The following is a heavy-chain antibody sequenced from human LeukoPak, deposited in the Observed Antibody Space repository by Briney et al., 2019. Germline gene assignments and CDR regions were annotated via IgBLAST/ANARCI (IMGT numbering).Heavy chain of an antibody. Sequence: GGSLRLSCAASGFTFSIYAMSWVRQAPGKGLQWVSSITSRGESTWEVDSVKGRFTITRDNSENTLYLKMHSLRDEDTAVHYCARDRPNYYGSDGHYYRRDGDYWGRGTLVSVSS. V-gene: IGHV3-23*01. CDR3: ARDRPNYYGSDGHYYRRDGDY. CDR2: ITSRGEST. D-gene: IGHD3-22*01. CDR1: GFTFSIYA. J-gene: IGHJ4*02.